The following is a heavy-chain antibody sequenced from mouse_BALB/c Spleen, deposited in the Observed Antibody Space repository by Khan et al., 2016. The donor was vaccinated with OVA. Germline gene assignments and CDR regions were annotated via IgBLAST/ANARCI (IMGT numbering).Heavy chain of an antibody. V-gene: IGHV1-18*01. Sequence: EVQLQQSGPELVKPGGSMKISCKASGDSFTGYTMNWMKQSHGKNLEWIGLINPYNGGTSYNQKFKGKATLTVDKSSSTAYMELLSLPSEDSAVYYGARSASYGNYVEAWFAYWGQGTLVTVSA. CDR2: INPYNGGT. CDR3: ARSASYGNYVEAWFAY. CDR1: GDSFTGYT. J-gene: IGHJ3*01. D-gene: IGHD2-10*01.